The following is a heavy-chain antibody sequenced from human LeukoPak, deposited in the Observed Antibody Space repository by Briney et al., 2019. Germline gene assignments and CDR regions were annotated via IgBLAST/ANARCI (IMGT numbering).Heavy chain of an antibody. CDR3: ARPSGSNDY. D-gene: IGHD1-26*01. V-gene: IGHV3-48*04. Sequence: GGSLRLSCAASGFTFSSYSMNWVRQAPGKGLEWISYISSRNSTEKYADSVKGRFTVSRDNAKNSLYLQMNSLRAEDTAVYYCARPSGSNDYWGQGTLVTVSS. J-gene: IGHJ4*02. CDR1: GFTFSSYS. CDR2: ISSRNSTE.